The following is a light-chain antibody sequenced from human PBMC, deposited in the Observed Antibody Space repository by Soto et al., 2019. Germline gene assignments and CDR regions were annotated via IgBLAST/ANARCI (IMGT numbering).Light chain of an antibody. J-gene: IGLJ2*01. CDR2: GVT. CDR3: SSFVGGDSFDVI. V-gene: IGLV2-14*01. CDR1: SSDVGAYNY. Sequence: QSALTQPASVSGSPGQSITISCTGTSSDVGAYNYVSWYQQYPGKAPKLMIYGVTNRPSGVSNRFSGSKTGNTASLTISGLQAEDEADYYCSSFVGGDSFDVIFGGGTKLTVL.